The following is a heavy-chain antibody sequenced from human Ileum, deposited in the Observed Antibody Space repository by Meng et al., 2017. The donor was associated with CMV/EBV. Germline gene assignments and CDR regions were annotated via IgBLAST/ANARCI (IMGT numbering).Heavy chain of an antibody. CDR3: IERGSVNVVPAAAFNY. J-gene: IGHJ4*02. CDR1: GFTFSSYA. CDR2: ISGSGNNT. D-gene: IGHD2-2*01. V-gene: IGHV3-23*01. Sequence: GGSLRLSCAASGFTFSSYAMHWVRQAPGKGLEWVSGISGSGNNTYYADSARGRFTISRDTSKNTLYLQMNSLGAEDTAVYYCIERGSVNVVPAAAFNYWGQGTLITVSS.